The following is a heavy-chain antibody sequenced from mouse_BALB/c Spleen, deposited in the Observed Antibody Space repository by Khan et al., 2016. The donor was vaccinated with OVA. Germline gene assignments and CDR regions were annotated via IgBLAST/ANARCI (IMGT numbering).Heavy chain of an antibody. V-gene: IGHV3-2*02. CDR1: GYSITSDYA. J-gene: IGHJ3*01. Sequence: EVQLVESGPGLVKPSQSLSLTCTVTGYSITSDYAWNCIRQFPGNKLEWMGYINYSGDTSKNPSLKGRMSISRDTSKNQFFLQLNSVTTEDTATYYCVRGRTYWGQGTLVTVSA. CDR3: VRGRTY. CDR2: INYSGDT.